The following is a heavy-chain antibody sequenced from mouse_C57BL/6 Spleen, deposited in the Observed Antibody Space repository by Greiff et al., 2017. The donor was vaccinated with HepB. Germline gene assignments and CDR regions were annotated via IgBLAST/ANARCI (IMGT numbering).Heavy chain of an antibody. CDR2: IYPGDGDT. CDR3: AREFAY. V-gene: IGHV1-82*01. J-gene: IGHJ3*01. Sequence: QVQLQQSGPELVKPGASVKISCKASGYAFSSSWMNWVKQRPGKGLEWIGRIYPGDGDTNYNGKFKGKATLTAYKSSSTAYMQLSSLTSEDSAVYFCAREFAYWGQGTLVTVSA. CDR1: GYAFSSSW.